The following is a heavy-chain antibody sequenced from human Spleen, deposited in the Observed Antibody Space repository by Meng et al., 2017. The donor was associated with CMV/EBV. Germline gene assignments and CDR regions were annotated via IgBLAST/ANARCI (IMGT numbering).Heavy chain of an antibody. Sequence: ASVKVSCKPSGYSVSSYGLSWVRQAPGQGLEWMGWISGINGNTKYAEKFQGRVTVTKDFIELRSLRSDDTAVYYCARGLYDRVDYWGQGTLVTVSS. J-gene: IGHJ4*02. CDR2: ISGINGNT. D-gene: IGHD3-22*01. V-gene: IGHV1-18*01. CDR3: ARGLYDRVDY. CDR1: GYSVSSYG.